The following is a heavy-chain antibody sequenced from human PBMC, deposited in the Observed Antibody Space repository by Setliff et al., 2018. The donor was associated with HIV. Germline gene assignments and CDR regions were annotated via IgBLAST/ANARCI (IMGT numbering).Heavy chain of an antibody. J-gene: IGHJ4*02. CDR3: ARGVLGYYDSSGYFDF. CDR1: GYTFTSYY. Sequence: ASVKVSCKASGYTFTSYYMHWVRQAPGQGLEWMGIINPSSGSTTYAQKFQGRVTMTRDTSTSTVYMELSSLRSEDTAVYYCARGVLGYYDSSGYFDFWGQGTPVTVSS. D-gene: IGHD3-22*01. CDR2: INPSSGST. V-gene: IGHV1-46*01.